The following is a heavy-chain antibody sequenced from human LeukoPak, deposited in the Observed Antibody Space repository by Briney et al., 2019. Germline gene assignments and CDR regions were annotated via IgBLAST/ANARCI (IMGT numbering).Heavy chain of an antibody. CDR3: VREGPNLFEY. J-gene: IGHJ4*02. CDR1: GFILGSYW. CDR2: INQDASRK. D-gene: IGHD5-24*01. V-gene: IGHV3-7*03. Sequence: GGSLRLSCPASGFILGSYWMSWVRQTPGKGLEWVANINQDASRKYYAGSVTGRFSVSRDNAQNSLHLQMDSLRAEDTAVYYCVREGPNLFEYWGQGTLVTVSS.